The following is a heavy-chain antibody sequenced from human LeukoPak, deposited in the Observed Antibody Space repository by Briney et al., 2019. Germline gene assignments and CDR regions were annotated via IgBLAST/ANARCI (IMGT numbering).Heavy chain of an antibody. V-gene: IGHV4-30-2*03. D-gene: IGHD3-10*01. CDR2: IHHSGST. J-gene: IGHJ4*02. CDR1: GGSISSGGYS. CDR3: VTCRAYIRGGFDF. Sequence: SETLSLTCAVSGGSISSGGYSWSWIRQPPGKGLEWIGSIHHSGSTYYNPSLKSRVTVSVHTSKNQFSLRLSSVTAADTAVYYCVTCRAYIRGGFDFWGQGALVTVSS.